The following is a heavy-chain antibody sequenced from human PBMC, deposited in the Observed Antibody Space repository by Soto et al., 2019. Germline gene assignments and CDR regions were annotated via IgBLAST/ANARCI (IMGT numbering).Heavy chain of an antibody. CDR3: VRTAREGAVAPHWFDR. Sequence: LSLTCTVSGASIRSTDYYWSWIRQSPGKGLEWIGYVYYTGSTYYNPSLMSRLTISVDTSKNQFSLKLTSVTAAETAVYYCVRTAREGAVAPHWFDRWGQGTQVTVSS. J-gene: IGHJ5*02. D-gene: IGHD2-21*02. CDR2: VYYTGST. V-gene: IGHV4-30-4*01. CDR1: GASIRSTDYY.